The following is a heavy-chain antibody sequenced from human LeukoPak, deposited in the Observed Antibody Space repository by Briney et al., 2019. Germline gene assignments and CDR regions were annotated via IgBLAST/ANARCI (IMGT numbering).Heavy chain of an antibody. J-gene: IGHJ4*02. CDR2: IYWDGDQ. D-gene: IGHD5-18*01. CDR3: AHSYGTAMGHYFDY. V-gene: IGHV2-5*02. Sequence: SGPTLAKPTQTLTLTCTFSGFSLSTSGAVVGWIRQPPGKALEWLAVIYWDGDQRYSPSLESRLTITKDTSKNQVVLTMTNMDPVDTAAYFCAHSYGTAMGHYFDYWGQGTLVTVSS. CDR1: GFSLSTSGAV.